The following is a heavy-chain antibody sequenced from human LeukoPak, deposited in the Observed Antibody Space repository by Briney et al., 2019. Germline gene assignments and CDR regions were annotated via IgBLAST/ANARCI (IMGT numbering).Heavy chain of an antibody. CDR1: GGSISSGDYY. Sequence: SETLSLTCTDSGGSISSGDYYWSWIRQPPGKGLEWIGYIYYSGSTYYNPSLKSRVTISVDTSKNQFSLKLSSVTAADTAVYYCARYCSSTSCYGWFDPWGQGTLVTVSS. V-gene: IGHV4-30-4*08. CDR3: ARYCSSTSCYGWFDP. D-gene: IGHD2-2*01. J-gene: IGHJ5*02. CDR2: IYYSGST.